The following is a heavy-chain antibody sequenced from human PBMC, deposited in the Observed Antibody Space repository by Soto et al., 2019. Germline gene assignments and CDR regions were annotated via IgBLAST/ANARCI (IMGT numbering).Heavy chain of an antibody. CDR2: FDPEDGET. CDR3: ATDEIGAAAGYYYYYGMDV. CDR1: GYTRSELS. V-gene: IGHV1-24*01. Sequence: ASVKVSCKVSGYTRSELSMHGLGQAPGKGLEGMGGFDPEDGETIYAQKFHGRVTMTEDTSTDTAYMELSGLRSEDTAVYYRATDEIGAAAGYYYYYGMDVWGQGTTVTVSS. J-gene: IGHJ6*02. D-gene: IGHD6-13*01.